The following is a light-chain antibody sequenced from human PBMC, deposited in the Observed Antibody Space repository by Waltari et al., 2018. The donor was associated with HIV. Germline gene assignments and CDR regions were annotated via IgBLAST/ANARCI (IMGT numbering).Light chain of an antibody. CDR2: GAS. CDR1: QSISNSY. J-gene: IGKJ2*01. CDR3: QQYGKLPYT. Sequence: EIVLTQSPGTLSSSPGERVTLSCRASQSISNSYLAWYQQKPGQAPRLLIYGASIGATGIPDRFSGRGSGTDFTLTISRLEPEDFAVYYCQQYGKLPYTFGQGTKLEIK. V-gene: IGKV3-20*01.